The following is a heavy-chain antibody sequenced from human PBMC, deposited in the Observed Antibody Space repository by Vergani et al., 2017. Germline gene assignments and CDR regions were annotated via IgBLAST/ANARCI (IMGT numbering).Heavy chain of an antibody. CDR3: ATPQTVTTGGMEV. CDR1: GYTFTDHY. CDR2: VDPEDGET. D-gene: IGHD4-17*01. V-gene: IGHV1-69-2*01. Sequence: EVQLVQSGAEVKKPGATLKISCKVSGYTFTDHYMHWVKQAPGKGLEWLGRVDPEDGETIYAEKFKGRVTIAADTSTDTAHLALSSLRSEDTAVYYCATPQTVTTGGMEVGGQGTTVIVSS. J-gene: IGHJ6*02.